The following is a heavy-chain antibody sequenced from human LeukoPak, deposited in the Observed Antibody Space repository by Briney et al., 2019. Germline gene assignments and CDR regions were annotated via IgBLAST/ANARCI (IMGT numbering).Heavy chain of an antibody. V-gene: IGHV6-1*01. CDR2: TYYRSKWYN. J-gene: IGHJ3*02. CDR3: AREGPDAFDI. CDR1: RDSVSSNSAA. Sequence: SPTLSLTCAISRDSVSSNSAAWNWIRQPPSRGLEWLGRTYYRSKWYNDYAVSVKSRITISPDTSKNQLSLQLNSVTPEDTAVYFCAREGPDAFDIWGQGTVVTVSS.